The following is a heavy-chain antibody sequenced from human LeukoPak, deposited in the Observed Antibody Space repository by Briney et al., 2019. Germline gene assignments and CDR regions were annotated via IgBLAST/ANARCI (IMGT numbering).Heavy chain of an antibody. CDR1: GFTFSDHH. D-gene: IGHD3-9*01. J-gene: IGHJ3*02. CDR3: ARDFYDILTGYPNAFDI. V-gene: IGHV3-21*01. Sequence: GGSLRLSCAVSGFTFSDHHMDWVRQAPGKGLEWVSSISSSSSYIYYADSVKGRFTISRDNAKNSLYLQMNSLRAEDTAVYYCARDFYDILTGYPNAFDIWGQGTMVTVSS. CDR2: ISSSSSYI.